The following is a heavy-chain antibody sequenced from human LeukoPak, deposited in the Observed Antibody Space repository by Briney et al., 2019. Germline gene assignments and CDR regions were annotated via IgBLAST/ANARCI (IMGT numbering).Heavy chain of an antibody. CDR3: ARGWFGVNYGMDV. CDR2: ISGSFNTI. D-gene: IGHD3-10*01. CDR1: GFIFSTYS. Sequence: PGGSLRLSCAASGFIFSTYSMNWVRQAPGKGLEWVSYISGSFNTIYYADSVKGRFTISRDNAKNSLYLQMNSLRDEDTSVYYCARGWFGVNYGMDVWGQGTTVTASS. J-gene: IGHJ6*02. V-gene: IGHV3-48*02.